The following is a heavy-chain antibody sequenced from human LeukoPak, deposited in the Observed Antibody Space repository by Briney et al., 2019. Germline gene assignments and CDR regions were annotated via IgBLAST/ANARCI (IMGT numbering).Heavy chain of an antibody. Sequence: SETLSLTCAVSGGSISSSNWWSWVRQPPGKGLEWIGEIYHSGSTNYNPSLKSRVTISVDKSKNQFSLKLSSVTAADTAVYYCVGFVPRASQYYFDYWGQGTLVTVSS. V-gene: IGHV4-4*02. D-gene: IGHD3-10*01. CDR3: VGFVPRASQYYFDY. CDR2: IYHSGST. J-gene: IGHJ4*02. CDR1: GGSISSSNW.